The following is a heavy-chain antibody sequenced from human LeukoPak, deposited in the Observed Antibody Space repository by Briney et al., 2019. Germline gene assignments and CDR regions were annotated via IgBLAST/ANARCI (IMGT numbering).Heavy chain of an antibody. CDR3: ARQWELGFWFDY. Sequence: SVKVSCKASGGTFSSYAISWVRQAPGQGLEWMGGIIPIFGTANYAQKFQGRVTLSTDESTSTAYMELSSLRSEDTAVYYCARQWELGFWFDYWGQGTLVTVSS. D-gene: IGHD1-26*01. CDR2: IIPIFGTA. J-gene: IGHJ4*02. CDR1: GGTFSSYA. V-gene: IGHV1-69*05.